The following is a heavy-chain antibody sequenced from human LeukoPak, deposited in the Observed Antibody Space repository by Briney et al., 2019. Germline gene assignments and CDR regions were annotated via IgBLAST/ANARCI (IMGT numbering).Heavy chain of an antibody. CDR2: ISSSSSTI. CDR3: ARVWYDILTGYVDY. Sequence: GGSLRLSCAASGFTFSSYSMNWVRQAPGKGLEWVSYISSSSSTIYYADSVKGRFTISRDNAKNSLYLQMNSLRDEDTAVYYCARVWYDILTGYVDYWGQGTLVTVSS. D-gene: IGHD3-9*01. CDR1: GFTFSSYS. J-gene: IGHJ4*02. V-gene: IGHV3-48*02.